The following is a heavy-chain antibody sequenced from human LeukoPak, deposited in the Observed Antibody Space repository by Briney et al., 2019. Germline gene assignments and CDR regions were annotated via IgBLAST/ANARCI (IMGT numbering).Heavy chain of an antibody. D-gene: IGHD6-19*01. CDR3: ARSDTVRIAVAGILDY. V-gene: IGHV4-4*07. CDR1: GGSISSYY. J-gene: IGHJ4*02. Sequence: PSETLSLTCTVSGGSISSYYWSWIRQPAGKGLEWIGRIYTSGSTNYNPSLKSRVTISVDTSKNQFSLKLSSVTAADTAVYYCARSDTVRIAVAGILDYWGQGTLVTVSS. CDR2: IYTSGST.